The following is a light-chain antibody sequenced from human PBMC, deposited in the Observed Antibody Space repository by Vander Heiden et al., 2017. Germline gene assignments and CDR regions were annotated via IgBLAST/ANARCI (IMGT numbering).Light chain of an antibody. CDR3: QQYYSTPYT. V-gene: IGKV4-1*01. Sequence: IVMPHPQAPLQRFSGEQSTTNSKSSQSVLDSSNNKNYLAWYQQKPGQPPKLLIYWASTRESGVPDRFSGSGSGTDFTLTISSLQAEDVAVYYCQQYYSTPYTFGQGTKLEIK. J-gene: IGKJ2*01. CDR2: WAS. CDR1: QSVLDSSNNKNY.